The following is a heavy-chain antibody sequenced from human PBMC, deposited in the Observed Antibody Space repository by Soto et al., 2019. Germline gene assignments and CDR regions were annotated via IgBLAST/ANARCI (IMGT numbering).Heavy chain of an antibody. CDR2: ISGYNGNT. CDR1: GYTFTSYG. Sequence: QVQLVQSGAEVKKPGASVKVSCKASGYTFTSYGISWVRQAPGQGLEWMGWISGYNGNTNYAQKLQGRVTMTTDTSTSTAYMALRSLRSDDTAVYYCARFMTYYYDSSGYYASDWGQGTLVTVSS. D-gene: IGHD3-22*01. V-gene: IGHV1-18*01. J-gene: IGHJ4*02. CDR3: ARFMTYYYDSSGYYASD.